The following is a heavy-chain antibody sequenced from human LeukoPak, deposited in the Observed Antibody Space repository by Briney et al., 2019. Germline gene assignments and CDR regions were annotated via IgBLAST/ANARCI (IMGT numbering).Heavy chain of an antibody. CDR3: ARDRQTLRLGELSLYS. CDR2: ISSSISYK. J-gene: IGHJ5*02. D-gene: IGHD3-16*02. V-gene: IGHV3-21*06. Sequence: GGSLRLSCAASGFTFTNYGMTWVRQAPGKGLEWVSFISSSISYKYYADSVKGLFTISRDNAKNSLYLQMNSLRAEDTAVYYCARDRQTLRLGELSLYSWGQGTLVTVSS. CDR1: GFTFTNYG.